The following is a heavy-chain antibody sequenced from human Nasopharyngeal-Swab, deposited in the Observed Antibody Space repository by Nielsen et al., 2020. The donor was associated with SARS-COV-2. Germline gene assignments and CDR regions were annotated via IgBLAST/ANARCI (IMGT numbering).Heavy chain of an antibody. Sequence: SETLSLTCTVSGGSISSYYWSWIRQPPGKGLEWIGYIYYSGSTYYNPSLKSRVTISVDTSKNQFSLKLSSVTAADTAVYYCARGVVVAANPFDYWGQGTLVTVSS. CDR2: IYYSGST. CDR1: GGSISSYY. V-gene: IGHV4-59*08. CDR3: ARGVVVAANPFDY. D-gene: IGHD2-15*01. J-gene: IGHJ4*02.